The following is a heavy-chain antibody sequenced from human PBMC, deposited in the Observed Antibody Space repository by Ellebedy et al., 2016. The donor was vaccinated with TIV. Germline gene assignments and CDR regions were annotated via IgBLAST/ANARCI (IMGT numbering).Heavy chain of an antibody. Sequence: AASVKVSCKASGYAFINYAIQWVHQDPGQRREWMGGISGGNDNRKYLEKLQGRVTMTKDTSASTAYMELSSLRSEDTAVYYCATGSGLWGQGTLVTVSS. CDR3: ATGSGL. CDR2: ISGGNDNR. D-gene: IGHD7-27*01. J-gene: IGHJ4*02. V-gene: IGHV1-3*01. CDR1: GYAFINYA.